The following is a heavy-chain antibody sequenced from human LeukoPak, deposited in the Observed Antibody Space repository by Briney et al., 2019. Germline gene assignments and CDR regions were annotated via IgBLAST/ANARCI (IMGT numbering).Heavy chain of an antibody. Sequence: GESLKISCKGSGYSFTSYWIGWVRQMPGKGLEWMGIIYPGDSDTRYSPSFQGQVTISADKSISTAYLQWSSLKASDTAMYYCARQADGRYDSSGLNLDYWGQGTLVTVSS. CDR3: ARQADGRYDSSGLNLDY. J-gene: IGHJ4*02. D-gene: IGHD3-22*01. V-gene: IGHV5-51*01. CDR2: IYPGDSDT. CDR1: GYSFTSYW.